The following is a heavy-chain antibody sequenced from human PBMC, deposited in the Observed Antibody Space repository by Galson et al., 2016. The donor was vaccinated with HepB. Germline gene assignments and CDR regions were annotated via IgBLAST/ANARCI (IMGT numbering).Heavy chain of an antibody. CDR2: ILHSGST. CDR3: ARGFHLWGGPSQFDP. J-gene: IGHJ5*02. D-gene: IGHD3-3*02. V-gene: IGHV4-31*03. Sequence: TLSLTCIVSGGSISSGGYYWTCIRQHPGKGLEWIGHILHSGSTYYNPSLKSRTTMSLDTSKIQFSLNLTSVTAADAAVYYCARGFHLWGGPSQFDPWGQGILVTVSS. CDR1: GGSISSGGYY.